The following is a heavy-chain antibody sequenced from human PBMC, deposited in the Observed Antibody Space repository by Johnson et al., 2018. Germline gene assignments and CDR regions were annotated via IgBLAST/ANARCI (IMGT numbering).Heavy chain of an antibody. CDR2: IYTSGST. J-gene: IGHJ3*02. V-gene: IGHV4-4*07. CDR1: GGSISSYY. Sequence: QVQLQESGPGLVKPSETLSLICTVSGGSISSYYWSWIRQPAGKGLEWIGRIYTSGSTNYTPSLKSRVTISVDTSKNQFSLKLSSGTAADTAVYYCAGSELALYAFDIWGQGTMVTVSS. D-gene: IGHD1-7*01. CDR3: AGSELALYAFDI.